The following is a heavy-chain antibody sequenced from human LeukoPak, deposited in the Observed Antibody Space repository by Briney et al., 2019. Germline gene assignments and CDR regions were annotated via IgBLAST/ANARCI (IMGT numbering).Heavy chain of an antibody. CDR1: GGSISSYN. V-gene: IGHV4-4*07. J-gene: IGHJ3*02. CDR3: ARGPACSGGSCSDAFDI. Sequence: PSETLSLTCSVPGGSISSYNWSWIRQPAGEGLEWIGRIYTSGHTIYNLSLPCRANLSLATSKTQFSLNFNSVTAADTAVYYCARGPACSGGSCSDAFDIWGQGTKVTVSS. CDR2: IYTSGHT. D-gene: IGHD2-15*01.